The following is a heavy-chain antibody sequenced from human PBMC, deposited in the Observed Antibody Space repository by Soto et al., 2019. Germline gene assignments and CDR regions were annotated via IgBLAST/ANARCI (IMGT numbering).Heavy chain of an antibody. CDR2: INHSGST. D-gene: IGHD2-8*01. CDR1: GGSFSGYY. CDR3: ARALRSVLMVDAIRGWFDP. J-gene: IGHJ5*02. V-gene: IGHV4-34*01. Sequence: QVQLQQWGAGLLKPSETLSLTCAVYGGSFSGYYWSWIRQPPGKGLEWIGEINHSGSTNYNPSLKSRVTISVDTSKNQSSLMLSSVTAADTAVYDCARALRSVLMVDAIRGWFDPWGQGTLVTVSS.